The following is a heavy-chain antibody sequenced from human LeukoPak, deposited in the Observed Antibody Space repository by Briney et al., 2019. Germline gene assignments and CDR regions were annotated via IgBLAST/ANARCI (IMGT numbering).Heavy chain of an antibody. D-gene: IGHD1-14*01. CDR1: GGSFSGYY. J-gene: IGHJ6*03. V-gene: IGHV4-34*01. Sequence: PSETLSLTCAVYGGSFSGYYWSWLRQPPGKGLEGIGEINHSGSTNYNPSLTSRVTISVDTSKNQFSLKLSPVTAADTAVYYCARHGTAPYYYHYYMDVWGKGTTVTVSS. CDR2: INHSGST. CDR3: ARHGTAPYYYHYYMDV.